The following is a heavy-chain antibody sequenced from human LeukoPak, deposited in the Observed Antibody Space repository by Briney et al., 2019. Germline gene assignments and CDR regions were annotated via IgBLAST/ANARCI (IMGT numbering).Heavy chain of an antibody. D-gene: IGHD5-24*01. J-gene: IGHJ4*02. Sequence: GESLKISCKGFAYSFATYRIAWVRQRPGEGLEWMGIIFLADSNIKYTPSFQGQVTISADKSINTAYLQWSSLNASDTAIYYCAKLGRGMATITAFDYWAQGTLVTVNS. V-gene: IGHV5-51*01. CDR3: AKLGRGMATITAFDY. CDR1: AYSFATYR. CDR2: IFLADSNI.